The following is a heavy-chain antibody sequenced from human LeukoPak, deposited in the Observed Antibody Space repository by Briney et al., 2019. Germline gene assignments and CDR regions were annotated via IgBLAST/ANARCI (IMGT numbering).Heavy chain of an antibody. D-gene: IGHD2-2*01. CDR3: ARLSVSTSSDYYYYYMDV. CDR2: ISSSGSTI. CDR1: GFTFSDYY. J-gene: IGHJ6*03. Sequence: GGSLRLSYAASGFTFSDYYMSWIRQAPGKGLEWVSYISSSGSTIYYADSVKGRFTISRDNAKNSLYLQMNSLRAEDTAVYYCARLSVSTSSDYYYYYMDVWGKGTTVTVSS. V-gene: IGHV3-11*01.